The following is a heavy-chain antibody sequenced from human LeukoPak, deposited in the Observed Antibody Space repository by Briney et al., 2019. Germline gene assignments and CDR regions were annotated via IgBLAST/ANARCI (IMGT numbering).Heavy chain of an antibody. J-gene: IGHJ4*02. Sequence: SETLSLTCTVSGGSISSGDYYWSWIRQPPGKGLEWIGYIYYSGSTYYNPSLKSRVTISVDTSKNQFSLKLSSVTAADTAVYYCARDQSVGDTAMVHWGQGTLVTVSS. CDR3: ARDQSVGDTAMVH. CDR1: GGSISSGDYY. D-gene: IGHD5-18*01. V-gene: IGHV4-30-4*01. CDR2: IYYSGST.